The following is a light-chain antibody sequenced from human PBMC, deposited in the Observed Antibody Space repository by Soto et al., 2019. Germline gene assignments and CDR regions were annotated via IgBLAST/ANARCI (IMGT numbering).Light chain of an antibody. Sequence: EMVLTQSPGTVFLSPGERATLSCRASQSVSGNSLAWYQHRPGQAPRLLIYGASSRATGIPDRFSGSGSGTDFTLNISSLEPDDVAVYVGPQYGPSPDWARCTFGPGTKVKL. V-gene: IGKV3-20*01. CDR2: GAS. CDR3: PQYGPSPDWARCT. CDR1: QSVSGNS. J-gene: IGKJ1*01.